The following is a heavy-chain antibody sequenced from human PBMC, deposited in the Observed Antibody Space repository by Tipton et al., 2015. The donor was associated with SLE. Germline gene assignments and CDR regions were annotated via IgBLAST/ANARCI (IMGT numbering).Heavy chain of an antibody. CDR2: IYYSGST. CDR1: DGSLGGYY. V-gene: IGHV4-59*08. D-gene: IGHD3-3*01. CDR3: ARHPGLWSSQISFAP. J-gene: IGHJ5*02. Sequence: TLSLTCAVYDGSLGGYYWSWIRQPPGKGLEWIGNIYYSGSTNYNPSLKSRVTISVDTSKNQFSLKLSSVTAADTAVYHCARHPGLWSSQISFAPGVHGSLVTVSS.